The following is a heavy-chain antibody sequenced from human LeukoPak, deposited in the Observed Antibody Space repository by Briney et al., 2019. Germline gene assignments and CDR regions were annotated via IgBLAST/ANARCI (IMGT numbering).Heavy chain of an antibody. CDR3: AKDNWNYSDY. CDR1: GFTFSSYG. Sequence: PGGSLRLSCAASGFTFSSYGMHWVRQAPGKGPEWVAFIRYDGSNKYYADSVKGRFTISRDNSKNTLYLQMNSLRAEDTAVYYCAKDNWNYSDYWGQGTLVTVSS. J-gene: IGHJ4*02. CDR2: IRYDGSNK. V-gene: IGHV3-30*02. D-gene: IGHD1-20*01.